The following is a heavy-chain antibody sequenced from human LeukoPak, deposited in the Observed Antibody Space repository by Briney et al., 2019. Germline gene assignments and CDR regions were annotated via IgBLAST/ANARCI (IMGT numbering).Heavy chain of an antibody. J-gene: IGHJ3*02. CDR1: GFTFSTYE. CDR2: LGSSGSNI. D-gene: IGHD1-26*01. Sequence: GGSLRLSCAASGFTFSTYEMNWVRQAPGKGLEWVSYLGSSGSNIHYADSVKGRFTISRDNAKKSLYLQMHSLRTEDTAIYYCVRDFVSGSFDSFDIWGQGTMVTVSS. V-gene: IGHV3-48*03. CDR3: VRDFVSGSFDSFDI.